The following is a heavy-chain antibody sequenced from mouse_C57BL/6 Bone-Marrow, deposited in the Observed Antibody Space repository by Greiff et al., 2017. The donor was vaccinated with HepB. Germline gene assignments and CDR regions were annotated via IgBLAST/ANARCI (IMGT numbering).Heavy chain of an antibody. J-gene: IGHJ3*01. Sequence: DVMLVESGGGLVQPKGSLKLSCAASGFSFNTYAMNWVRQAPGKGLEWVARIRSKSNNYATYYADSVKDRFTISRDDSESMLYLQMNNLKTEDTAMYYCVRRGTGYDSFAYWGQGTLVTVSA. CDR1: GFSFNTYA. CDR2: IRSKSNNYAT. V-gene: IGHV10-1*01. CDR3: VRRGTGYDSFAY. D-gene: IGHD3-1*01.